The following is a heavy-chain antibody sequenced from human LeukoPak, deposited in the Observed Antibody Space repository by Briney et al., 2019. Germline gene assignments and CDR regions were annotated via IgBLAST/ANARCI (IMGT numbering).Heavy chain of an antibody. Sequence: ASVKVSCKASGYTFTGYYLHWVRQAPGQGLEWMGWIIPNSGGTKYARKFQGRVTMTTDTSTSTAYMELRSLRSDDTAVYYCARDIILEAAYGGDLGYWGQGTLVTVSS. CDR2: IIPNSGGT. CDR1: GYTFTGYY. D-gene: IGHD4-23*01. CDR3: ARDIILEAAYGGDLGY. J-gene: IGHJ4*02. V-gene: IGHV1-2*02.